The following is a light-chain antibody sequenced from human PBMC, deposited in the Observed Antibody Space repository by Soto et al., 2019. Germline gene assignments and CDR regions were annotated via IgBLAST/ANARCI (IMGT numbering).Light chain of an antibody. V-gene: IGLV2-14*01. Sequence: QSALTQPASVSGSPGQSITISCTGTSSDTAGYNYVSWYQHHPGKAPKLMIYEVSNRPSGVSNRFSGSQSGNTASLTISGLQAEDEANYYCSSYTTSNAPLYVFGTGTKVTVL. CDR3: SSYTTSNAPLYV. CDR2: EVS. CDR1: SSDTAGYNY. J-gene: IGLJ1*01.